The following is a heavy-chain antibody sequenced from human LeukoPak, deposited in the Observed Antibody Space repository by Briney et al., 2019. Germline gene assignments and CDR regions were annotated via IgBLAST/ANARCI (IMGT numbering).Heavy chain of an antibody. CDR2: IYTSGST. CDR3: ARRYYDFWSGYSYYYMDV. Sequence: PSETLSLTCTVSGGSISSYYWSWIRQPPGKGLEWIGYIYTSGSTNYNPSLKSQVTISVDTSKNQFSLKLSSVTAADTAVYYCARRYYDFWSGYSYYYMDVWGKGTTVTVSS. D-gene: IGHD3-3*01. V-gene: IGHV4-4*09. J-gene: IGHJ6*03. CDR1: GGSISSYY.